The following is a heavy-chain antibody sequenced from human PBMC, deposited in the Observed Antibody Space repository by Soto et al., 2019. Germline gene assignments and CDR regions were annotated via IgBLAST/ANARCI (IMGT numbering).Heavy chain of an antibody. D-gene: IGHD1-7*01. CDR3: ARDGNYYYDY. J-gene: IGHJ4*02. CDR2: INPNDGNT. V-gene: IGHV1-18*04. Sequence: ASVPVSCTASVYTFTGYDMHWDRHAPGQGLEWMGWINPNDGNTNYAQKLQGRVTMTTDTSTSTVYMELRSLRSDDTAVYYCARDGNYYYDYWGQGTLVTVSS. CDR1: VYTFTGYD.